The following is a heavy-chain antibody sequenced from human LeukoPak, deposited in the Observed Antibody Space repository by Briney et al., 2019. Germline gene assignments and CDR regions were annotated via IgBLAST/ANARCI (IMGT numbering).Heavy chain of an antibody. CDR2: IKQDGSEK. Sequence: GGSLRLSCAASGFIFSSYWMSWVRQAPGKGLEWVANIKQDGSEKYYLDSVKGRFTISRDNAKNSLYLQMNSLRAEDTAVYYCARDVYNMGDYWGQGTLVTVSS. V-gene: IGHV3-7*01. D-gene: IGHD1-1*01. J-gene: IGHJ4*02. CDR1: GFIFSSYW. CDR3: ARDVYNMGDY.